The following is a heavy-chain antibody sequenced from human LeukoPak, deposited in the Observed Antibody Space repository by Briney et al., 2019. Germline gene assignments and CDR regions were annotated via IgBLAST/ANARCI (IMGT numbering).Heavy chain of an antibody. CDR3: ARESYGDYSWYFDY. J-gene: IGHJ4*02. V-gene: IGHV3-33*01. Sequence: GRSLRLSCAASGFTFSSYGMHWVRQAPGKGLEWVAVIWYDGSNKYHADSVKGRFTISRDNSKNTLYLQVNSLRAEDTAVYYCARESYGDYSWYFDYWGQGTLVTVSS. CDR2: IWYDGSNK. CDR1: GFTFSSYG. D-gene: IGHD4-17*01.